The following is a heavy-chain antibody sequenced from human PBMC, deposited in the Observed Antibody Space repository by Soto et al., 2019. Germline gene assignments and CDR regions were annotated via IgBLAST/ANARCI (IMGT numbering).Heavy chain of an antibody. CDR2: IRGSGAST. CDR3: AKDYYYDSSGYASPDY. V-gene: IGHV3-23*01. J-gene: IGHJ4*02. Sequence: GGSLRLSCAPSGFTFSTYAMTWVRQVPGKGLEWVSAIRGSGASTYYADSVKGRFTISRDNSKNTLFLQMNSLRVEDTALYYCAKDYYYDSSGYASPDYWGRGTLVTVSS. CDR1: GFTFSTYA. D-gene: IGHD3-22*01.